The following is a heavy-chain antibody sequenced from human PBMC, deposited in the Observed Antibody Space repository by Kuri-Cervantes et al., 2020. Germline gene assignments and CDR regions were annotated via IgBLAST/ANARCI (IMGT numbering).Heavy chain of an antibody. D-gene: IGHD2-15*01. CDR1: GFTFSSYA. CDR2: ISYDGSNK. V-gene: IGHV3-30-3*01. Sequence: GESLKISCAASGFTFSSYAMHWVRQAPGKGLEWVAVISYDGSNKYYADSVKGRFTISRDNSKNTLYLQMNSLRAEDTAVYYCARVGCSGGSCYYYYGMDVWGQGTTVTVSS. J-gene: IGHJ6*02. CDR3: ARVGCSGGSCYYYYGMDV.